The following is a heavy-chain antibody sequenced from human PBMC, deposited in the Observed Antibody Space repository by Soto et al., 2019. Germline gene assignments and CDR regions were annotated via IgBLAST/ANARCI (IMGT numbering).Heavy chain of an antibody. CDR3: AKVGFSSSWSPTYCDY. CDR2: LSGTGYDP. Sequence: EVQMLESGGGLVQPGGSLRLSCAASGFTFTSYAMNWVRLSPGKGLEWVSALSGTGYDPYYADSGKGRFTISRDNTKNTMYLEMNSLRAEDTAVYYCAKVGFSSSWSPTYCDYGGQGTLVTVSS. V-gene: IGHV3-23*01. CDR1: GFTFTSYA. J-gene: IGHJ4*02. D-gene: IGHD6-13*01.